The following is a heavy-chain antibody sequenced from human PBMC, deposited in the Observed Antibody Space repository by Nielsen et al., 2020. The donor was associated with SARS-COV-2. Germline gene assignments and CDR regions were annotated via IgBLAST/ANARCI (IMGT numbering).Heavy chain of an antibody. V-gene: IGHV4-31*03. CDR2: IYYSGST. CDR1: GGSISSGGYY. J-gene: IGHJ6*02. Sequence: SETLSLTCTVSGGSISSGGYYWSWIRQHPGKGLEWIGYIYYSGSTYYNPSLKSRVTISVDTSKNQFSLKLSSVTAADTAVYYCAREALKELLWFGESSSYYGMDVRGQGTTVTVSS. D-gene: IGHD3-10*01. CDR3: AREALKELLWFGESSSYYGMDV.